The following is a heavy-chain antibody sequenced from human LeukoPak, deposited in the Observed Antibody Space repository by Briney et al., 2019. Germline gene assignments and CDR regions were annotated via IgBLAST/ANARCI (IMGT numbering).Heavy chain of an antibody. CDR1: GYTFTSYA. CDR3: AKDGGELDYYYYYYMDV. Sequence: ASVKVSCKASGYTFTSYAMHWVRQAPGQRLEWTGWINAGNGNTKYSQEFQGRVTITRDTSASTAYMELSSLRSEDMAVYYCAKDGGELDYYYYYYMDVWGKGTTVTVSS. J-gene: IGHJ6*03. D-gene: IGHD1-26*01. CDR2: INAGNGNT. V-gene: IGHV1-3*03.